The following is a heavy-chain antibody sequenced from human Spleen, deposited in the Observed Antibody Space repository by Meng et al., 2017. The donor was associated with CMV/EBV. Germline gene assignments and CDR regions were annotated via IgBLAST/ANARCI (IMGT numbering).Heavy chain of an antibody. CDR1: GFSCNGAV. CDR2: IQSEADGRTT. J-gene: IGHJ4*02. CDR3: TTNFHSPTGY. D-gene: IGHD3-22*01. Sequence: AGLGFSCNGAVMSWVRAAPGRGLGWVGRIQSEADGRTTDYAAPVEGRFTISRDDSKNTLFLQMTSLKDEDTAVYFCTTNFHSPTGYWGQGTLVTVSS. V-gene: IGHV3-15*01.